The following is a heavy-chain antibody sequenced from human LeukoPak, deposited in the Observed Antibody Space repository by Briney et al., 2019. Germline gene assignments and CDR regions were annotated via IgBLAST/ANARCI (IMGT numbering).Heavy chain of an antibody. D-gene: IGHD3-22*01. CDR1: GYTFTSYD. Sequence: ASVKVSCKASGYTFTSYDINGVRQATGQGLEWMGWMNPNSGNTGYAQKFQGRVTITRNTSISTAYMELSSLRSEDTAVYYCARVKVYYDSSGYYSDDAFDIWGDGTMVTVSS. CDR3: ARVKVYYDSSGYYSDDAFDI. CDR2: MNPNSGNT. V-gene: IGHV1-8*03. J-gene: IGHJ3*02.